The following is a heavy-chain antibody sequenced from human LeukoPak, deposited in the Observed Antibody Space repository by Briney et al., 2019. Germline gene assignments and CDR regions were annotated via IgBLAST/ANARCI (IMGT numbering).Heavy chain of an antibody. CDR2: INSDGSST. J-gene: IGHJ4*02. V-gene: IGHV3-74*01. D-gene: IGHD5-18*01. CDR3: ARGLEGSGYSYGG. Sequence: GGSLRLSCAASGFTFSSSWMTWVRQTPGKGLVWVSRINSDGSSTSYADSVKGRFTISRDNAKNTLYLQMNSLRAEDTAVYYCARGLEGSGYSYGGWGQGTLVTVSS. CDR1: GFTFSSSW.